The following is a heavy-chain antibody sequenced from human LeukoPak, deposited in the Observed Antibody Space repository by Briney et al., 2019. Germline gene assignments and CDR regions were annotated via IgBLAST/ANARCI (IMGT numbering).Heavy chain of an antibody. J-gene: IGHJ6*03. CDR1: GFTFSSYS. CDR2: ISSSDDPI. Sequence: GGSLRLSCAASGFTFSSYSMNWVRQAPGKGLEWISYISSSDDPIYYADSVKGRFTISRDDAKNSLYLQMHSLRAEDTAVYYCVRDRFLEWNDGVGEDFFYLDVWGTGTTVTVSS. D-gene: IGHD3-3*01. CDR3: VRDRFLEWNDGVGEDFFYLDV. V-gene: IGHV3-48*01.